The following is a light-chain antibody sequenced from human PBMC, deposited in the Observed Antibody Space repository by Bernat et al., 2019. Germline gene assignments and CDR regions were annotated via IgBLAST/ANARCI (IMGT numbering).Light chain of an antibody. CDR3: QQYHVYPPT. Sequence: DIQMTQSPTLLSASVGDKVTITCRASQDISISLAWFQQKPGRAPKSLIYSASILQSEFPSKFSGSGYGTDFSLTISSLHPRDSATYYCQQYHVYPPTFGQGTKVEIK. V-gene: IGKV1-16*02. CDR1: QDISIS. J-gene: IGKJ1*01. CDR2: SAS.